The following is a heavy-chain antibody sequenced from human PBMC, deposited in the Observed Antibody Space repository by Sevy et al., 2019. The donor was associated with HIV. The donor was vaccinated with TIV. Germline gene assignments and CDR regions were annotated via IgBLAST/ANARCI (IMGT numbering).Heavy chain of an antibody. CDR1: GYSFSNFW. CDR3: ARLHYSISSVNPPPFDY. J-gene: IGHJ4*02. CDR2: IYPGDSDS. V-gene: IGHV5-51*01. Sequence: GESLKISCKSSGYSFSNFWIGWVRQVPGKGLEWMGIIYPGDSDSRYSTSFQGQVTISADKSISTAYLQWRSLKASDTAMYYCARLHYSISSVNPPPFDYWGQGTLVTVSS. D-gene: IGHD6-6*01.